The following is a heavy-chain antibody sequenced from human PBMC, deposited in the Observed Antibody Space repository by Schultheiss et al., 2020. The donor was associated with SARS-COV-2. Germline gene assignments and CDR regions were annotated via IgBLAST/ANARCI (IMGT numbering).Heavy chain of an antibody. CDR2: IYYSGST. D-gene: IGHD6-19*01. CDR3: ARTSSGWPFDY. J-gene: IGHJ4*02. Sequence: SETLSLTCTVSGGSISSYYWSWIRQPPGKGLEWIGYIYYSGSTNYNPSLKSRVTISVDTSKNQFSLKLSSVTAADTAVYYCARTSSGWPFDYWGQGTLVTVSS. CDR1: GGSISSYY. V-gene: IGHV4-59*12.